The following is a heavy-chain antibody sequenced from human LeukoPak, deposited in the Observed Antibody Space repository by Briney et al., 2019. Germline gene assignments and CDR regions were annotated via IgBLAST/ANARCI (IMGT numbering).Heavy chain of an antibody. CDR2: TYYRSKWYN. Sequence: PSQTLPLTFVICVDSVCRNSAARQRINPSPSTGLGGLGRTYYRSKWYNDYAVSVKSRITINPDTSKNQFSLQLNSVTPEDTAVYYCARGARGSGWYYFDYWGQGTLVTVSS. J-gene: IGHJ4*02. CDR1: VDSVCRNSAA. CDR3: ARGARGSGWYYFDY. D-gene: IGHD6-19*01. V-gene: IGHV6-1*01.